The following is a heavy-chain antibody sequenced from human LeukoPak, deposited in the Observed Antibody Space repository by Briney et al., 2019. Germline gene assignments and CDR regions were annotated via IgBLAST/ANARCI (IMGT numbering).Heavy chain of an antibody. CDR2: INPSGGST. D-gene: IGHD1-26*01. V-gene: IGHV1-46*01. CDR1: EYTFTSYY. J-gene: IGHJ4*02. CDR3: ARGDIVGAPGSMGAPYYFDY. Sequence: ASVKVSCKASEYTFTSYYMHWVRRAPGQGLEWMGIINPSGGSTSYAQKFQGRVTMTRDTSTSTVYMELSSLRSEDTAVYYCARGDIVGAPGSMGAPYYFDYWGQGTLVTVSS.